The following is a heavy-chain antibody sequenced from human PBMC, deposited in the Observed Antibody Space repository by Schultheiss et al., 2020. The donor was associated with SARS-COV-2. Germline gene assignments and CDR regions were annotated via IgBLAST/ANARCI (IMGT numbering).Heavy chain of an antibody. D-gene: IGHD3-22*01. CDR1: GGSISSYY. Sequence: SETLSLTCTVSGGSISSYYWSWIQQPPGKGLEWIGYIYYSGSTNYNPSLKSRVTISVDTSKNQFSLKLSSVTAADTAVYYCARAMIVVVHDAFDIWGQGTMVTVSS. V-gene: IGHV4-59*12. CDR2: IYYSGST. J-gene: IGHJ3*02. CDR3: ARAMIVVVHDAFDI.